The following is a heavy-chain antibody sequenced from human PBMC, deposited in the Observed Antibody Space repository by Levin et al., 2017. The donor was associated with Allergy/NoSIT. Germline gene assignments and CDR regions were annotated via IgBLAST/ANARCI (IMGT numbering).Heavy chain of an antibody. CDR1: GFNLDDYA. J-gene: IGHJ4*02. CDR2: ISWNSGRI. D-gene: IGHD6-13*01. V-gene: IGHV3-9*01. CDR3: AKDSTAYSSSQDLDC. Sequence: QTGGSLRLSCAASGFNLDDYAMHWVRRGPGKGLEWVAGISWNSGRIGYADSVKGRFTIARDNAKNSLFLQMNSLRAEDSALYYCAKDSTAYSSSQDLDCWGQGTLVTVSS.